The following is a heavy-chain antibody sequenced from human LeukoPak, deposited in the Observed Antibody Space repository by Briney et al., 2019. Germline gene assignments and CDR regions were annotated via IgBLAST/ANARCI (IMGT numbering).Heavy chain of an antibody. D-gene: IGHD2-2*01. CDR1: GGTFSSYA. V-gene: IGHV1-69*13. CDR2: IIPIFGTA. Sequence: ASVKVSCKASGGTFSSYAISWVRQAPGQGLEWMGGIIPIFGTANYAQKFQGRVTITADESTSTAYMELSSLRSEDTAVYYCARETYCSSTSCHGPTSNNWFDPWGQGTLVTVSS. CDR3: ARETYCSSTSCHGPTSNNWFDP. J-gene: IGHJ5*02.